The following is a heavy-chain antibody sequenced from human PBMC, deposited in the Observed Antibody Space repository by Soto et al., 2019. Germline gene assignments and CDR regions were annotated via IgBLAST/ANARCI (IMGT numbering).Heavy chain of an antibody. CDR2: IYYSGST. CDR3: ARVIMITFGGATGAFDI. CDR1: GGSLRSGGFY. J-gene: IGHJ3*02. Sequence: TLSPTCTFSGGSLRSGGFYWGWIRPHPGKGLEWIGYIYYSGSTYYNPSLKSRVTISVDTSKNQFSLKLSSVTAADTAVYYCARVIMITFGGATGAFDIWGQGTMVTVSS. V-gene: IGHV4-31*03. D-gene: IGHD3-16*01.